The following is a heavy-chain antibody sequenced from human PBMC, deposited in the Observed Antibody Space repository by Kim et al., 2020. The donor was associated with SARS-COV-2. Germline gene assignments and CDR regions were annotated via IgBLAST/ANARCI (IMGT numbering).Heavy chain of an antibody. D-gene: IGHD6-13*01. CDR2: INPDNGDT. V-gene: IGHV1-2*06. Sequence: ASVKVSCKASRYTFTGYYMHWLRQAPGQGLEWVGRINPDNGDTTYAQNFQGRVTMTGDTSISTAYMELRGLRYDDSALYYCASRSTTSSWPLFDYWGQGTLITVSS. J-gene: IGHJ4*02. CDR1: RYTFTGYY. CDR3: ASRSTTSSWPLFDY.